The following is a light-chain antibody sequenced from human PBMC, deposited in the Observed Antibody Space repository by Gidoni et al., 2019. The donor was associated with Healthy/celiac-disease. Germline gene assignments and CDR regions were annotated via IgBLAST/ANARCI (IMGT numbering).Light chain of an antibody. CDR1: QSVSSY. J-gene: IGKJ1*01. CDR3: QQRSNWSWT. Sequence: EMVLTQSPATLSLSPGERATLSCRASQSVSSYLAWYQQKPGQAPRLLISDASNRATGIPARFSGSGSGTDFTLTISSLEPEDFAVYYCQQRSNWSWTFGQGTQVEIK. V-gene: IGKV3-11*01. CDR2: DAS.